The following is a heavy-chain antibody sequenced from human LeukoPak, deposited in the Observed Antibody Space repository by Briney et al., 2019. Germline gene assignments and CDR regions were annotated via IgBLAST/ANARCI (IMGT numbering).Heavy chain of an antibody. D-gene: IGHD1-26*01. CDR2: INSDGSTT. Sequence: GGSLTLACAAYGFTFSSYWMHWVRQAPGKVLAWVSRINSDGSTTRYADSVKGRFTISRDNAKNTVYMQMNSLRAEDTAVYYCARAGVGDTTYYKYGMDAWGQGSTVAVS. J-gene: IGHJ6*02. CDR3: ARAGVGDTTYYKYGMDA. V-gene: IGHV3-74*01. CDR1: GFTFSSYW.